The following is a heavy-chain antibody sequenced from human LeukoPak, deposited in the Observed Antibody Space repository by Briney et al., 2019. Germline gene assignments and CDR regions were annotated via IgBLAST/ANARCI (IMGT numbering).Heavy chain of an antibody. J-gene: IGHJ3*02. CDR2: INPSGGST. V-gene: IGHV1-46*01. CDR1: GYTFTSYY. CDR3: ARDLRFLEWLTAFDI. Sequence: ASVKVSCKASGYTFTSYYMHWVRQAPGQGLEWMGIINPSGGSTSYAQKFQGRVTMTRDTSTSTVYMELSSLRSEDTAVYYCARDLRFLEWLTAFDIWGQGTMVTVSS. D-gene: IGHD3-3*01.